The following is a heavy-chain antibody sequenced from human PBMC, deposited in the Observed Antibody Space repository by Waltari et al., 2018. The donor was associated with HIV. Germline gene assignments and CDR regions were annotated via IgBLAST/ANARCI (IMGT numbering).Heavy chain of an antibody. Sequence: VQLQESGPGQVKPSQTLPLPCTVPGGSVCSGRSYWSWLRQSAGNVLEWLGLIYTRGSTNDSPSLKSRVTISIDTSKNQFSLKLSSVTAADTAVYYCARNDDYGDYVGNHYAMDVWGQGTTVTVSS. J-gene: IGHJ6*02. V-gene: IGHV4-61*02. CDR3: ARNDDYGDYVGNHYAMDV. CDR2: IYTRGST. CDR1: GGSVCSGRSY. D-gene: IGHD4-17*01.